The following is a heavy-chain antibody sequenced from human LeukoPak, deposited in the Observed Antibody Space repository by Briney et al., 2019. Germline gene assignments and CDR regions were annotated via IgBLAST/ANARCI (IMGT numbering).Heavy chain of an antibody. J-gene: IGHJ3*01. CDR2: FDPEDGET. D-gene: IGHD3-10*01. CDR3: TRGHYFASGTSFPNAFDV. CDR1: GYTLTELS. V-gene: IGHV1-24*01. Sequence: AASVKVSCKVSGYTLTELSMHWVRQAPGKGLEWMGGFDPEDGETIYAQKFQGRVTMTEDTSTDTAYMELSSLRSEDTAVYYCTRGHYFASGTSFPNAFDVWGQGTMVTVSS.